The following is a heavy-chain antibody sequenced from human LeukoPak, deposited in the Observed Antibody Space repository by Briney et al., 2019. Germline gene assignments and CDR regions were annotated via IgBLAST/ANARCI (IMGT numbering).Heavy chain of an antibody. J-gene: IGHJ3*01. CDR3: AKYYYDSGGRGNDAFDV. D-gene: IGHD3-22*01. Sequence: GGSLRLSCAASGFTFSNAWMSWVRQAPGKGLEWVSSISGSGMLTYYADSVKGRFTISRDNSKNTLYLQMSSLRAEDTATFYCAKYYYDSGGRGNDAFDVWGQGTLVTVSS. CDR1: GFTFSNAW. CDR2: ISGSGMLT. V-gene: IGHV3-23*01.